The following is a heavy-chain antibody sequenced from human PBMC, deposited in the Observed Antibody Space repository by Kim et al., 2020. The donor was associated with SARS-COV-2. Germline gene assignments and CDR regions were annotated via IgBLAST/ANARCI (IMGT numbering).Heavy chain of an antibody. CDR2: INTNTGNP. Sequence: ASVKVSCKASGYTFTSYAMNWVRQAPGQGLEWMGWINTNTGNPTYAQGFTGRFVFSLDTSVSTAYLQISSLKAEDTAVYYCARENMVRGVIILYYYYYGMDVWGQGTTVTVSS. D-gene: IGHD3-10*01. J-gene: IGHJ6*02. V-gene: IGHV7-4-1*02. CDR3: ARENMVRGVIILYYYYYGMDV. CDR1: GYTFTSYA.